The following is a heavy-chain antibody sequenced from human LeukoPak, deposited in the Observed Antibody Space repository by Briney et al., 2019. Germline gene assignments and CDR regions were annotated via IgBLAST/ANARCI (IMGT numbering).Heavy chain of an antibody. D-gene: IGHD3-22*01. J-gene: IGHJ4*02. CDR3: ARDKQRSSGYAKRGGVDY. CDR1: GFTFSSYG. CDR2: IWYDGSNK. Sequence: PGGSLRLSCAASGFTFSSYGMHWVRQAPGKGLEWVAVIWYDGSNKYYADSVKGRFTISRDNSKNTLYLQMNSLRAEDTAVYYCARDKQRSSGYAKRGGVDYWGQGTLVTVSS. V-gene: IGHV3-33*01.